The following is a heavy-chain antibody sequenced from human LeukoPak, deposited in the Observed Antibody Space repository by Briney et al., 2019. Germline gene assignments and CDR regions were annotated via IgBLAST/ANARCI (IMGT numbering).Heavy chain of an antibody. J-gene: IGHJ6*03. CDR2: IIPIFGTA. D-gene: IGHD3-10*01. Sequence: VASVKVSCKASGGTFSSYAISWVRQAPGQGLEWMGGIIPIFGTANYAQKFQGRVTITADESTSTAYMELSSLRSEDTAVYYCARAPRVWFGDNYYYYKDVWGKGTTVTISS. CDR3: ARAPRVWFGDNYYYYKDV. V-gene: IGHV1-69*01. CDR1: GGTFSSYA.